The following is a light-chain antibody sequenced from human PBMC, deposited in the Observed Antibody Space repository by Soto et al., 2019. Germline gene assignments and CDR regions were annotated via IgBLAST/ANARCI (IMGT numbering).Light chain of an antibody. V-gene: IGKV4-1*01. CDR2: WAS. CDR1: QSVLYSSNNKNY. Sequence: DIVMTQSPDSLAVSLGERATINCKSSQSVLYSSNNKNYIAWYQQKPGQPPKLLIYWASTRESGVPDRFSGSGSGTDFTLTISSLQAEDVAVYYCQQYYSTHPTFGQGTKVEIK. CDR3: QQYYSTHPT. J-gene: IGKJ1*01.